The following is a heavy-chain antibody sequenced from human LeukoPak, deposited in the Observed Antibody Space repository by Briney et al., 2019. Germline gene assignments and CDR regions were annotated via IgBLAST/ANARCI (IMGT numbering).Heavy chain of an antibody. CDR2: IRSKAYGGTT. Sequence: QAGGSLRLSCTASGFTFGDYAMSWFRQAPGKGLEWVGFIRSKAYGGTTEYAASVKGRFTISRDDSKSIAYLQMNSLKTEDTAVYYCTRDLELGAIFGVVIRASFDYWGQGTLVTVSS. CDR1: GFTFGDYA. CDR3: TRDLELGAIFGVVIRASFDY. J-gene: IGHJ4*02. D-gene: IGHD3-3*01. V-gene: IGHV3-49*03.